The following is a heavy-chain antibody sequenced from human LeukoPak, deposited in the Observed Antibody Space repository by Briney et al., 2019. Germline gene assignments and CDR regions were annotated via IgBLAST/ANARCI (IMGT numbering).Heavy chain of an antibody. CDR2: IIPIFGTA. Sequence: GSSVKVSCKASGGTFSSYAISWVRHAPGQGLEWMGGIIPIFGTANYAQKFQGRVTITADESTSTAYMELSSLRSEDTAVYYCARDSGEHYGDYKQSYWGQGTLVTVSS. D-gene: IGHD4-17*01. CDR1: GGTFSSYA. V-gene: IGHV1-69*01. CDR3: ARDSGEHYGDYKQSY. J-gene: IGHJ4*02.